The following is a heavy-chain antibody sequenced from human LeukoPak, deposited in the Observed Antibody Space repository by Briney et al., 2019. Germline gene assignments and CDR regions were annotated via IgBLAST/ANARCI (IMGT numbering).Heavy chain of an antibody. Sequence: GGSLRLSCAVSGITFSSYWMSWVRQAPGKGLEWVASIKKDGSEKYYVDSVKGRFTISRDNAKNSLFLQMNSLRVEDTAVYYCARDNAYGSRTPGVSWGQGTLVTVSS. CDR3: ARDNAYGSRTPGVS. J-gene: IGHJ5*02. D-gene: IGHD3-10*01. CDR2: IKKDGSEK. CDR1: GITFSSYW. V-gene: IGHV3-7*01.